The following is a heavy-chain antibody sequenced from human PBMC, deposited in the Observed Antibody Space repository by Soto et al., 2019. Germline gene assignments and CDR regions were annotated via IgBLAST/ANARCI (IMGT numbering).Heavy chain of an antibody. J-gene: IGHJ5*02. CDR1: GFTFSSYA. CDR3: AKVMSGIAAALRFDP. Sequence: GGSLRLSCAASGFTFSSYAMSWVRQAPGKGLECVSAISGSGGSTYYADSVKGRFTISRDNSKNTLCLQMNSLRAEDTAVYYCAKVMSGIAAALRFDPWGQGTLVTVYS. D-gene: IGHD6-13*01. CDR2: ISGSGGST. V-gene: IGHV3-23*01.